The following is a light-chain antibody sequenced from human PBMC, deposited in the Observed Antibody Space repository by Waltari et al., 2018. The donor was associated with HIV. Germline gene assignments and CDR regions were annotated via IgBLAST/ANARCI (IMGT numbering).Light chain of an antibody. CDR1: QGISNY. V-gene: IGKV1-27*01. CDR2: AAS. CDR3: QKYNSAPPFT. J-gene: IGKJ3*01. Sequence: DIQLTQSPSSLSASEGARATITCRATQGISNYLTWYQQKPGKVPKLMIYAASTLQSGVPCRFSGSGFGTDFTLTISSLQAEDVATYFCQKYNSAPPFTFGPGTKVDIK.